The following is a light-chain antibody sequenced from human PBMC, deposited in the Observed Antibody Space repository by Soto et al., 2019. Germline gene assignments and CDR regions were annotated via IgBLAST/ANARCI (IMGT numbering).Light chain of an antibody. Sequence: QSVLTQPPSLSAAPGQTVTISCSGGSSNIGNNYVSWYQQVAGTTPKLLIFDNNKRPSGIPDRFSGSKSGTSATLGIAGLQTGDAADYYCATWDDSLRGVVFGGGTKLTVL. CDR1: SSNIGNNY. CDR2: DNN. V-gene: IGLV1-51*01. J-gene: IGLJ3*02. CDR3: ATWDDSLRGVV.